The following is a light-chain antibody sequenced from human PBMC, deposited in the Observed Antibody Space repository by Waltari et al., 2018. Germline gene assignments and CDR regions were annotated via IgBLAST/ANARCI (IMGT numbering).Light chain of an antibody. CDR3: SAWDDRLNGYV. J-gene: IGLJ1*01. Sequence: QSVLTQPPSASGTPGQRVTISCSGGISNIGDNTVNWYQQVPGTAPKLLIYSHHQLLSGVPHRFSGSISGTSASLAISGLQAEDEADYYCSAWDDRLNGYVFGTGTKVTVL. CDR1: ISNIGDNT. CDR2: SHH. V-gene: IGLV1-44*01.